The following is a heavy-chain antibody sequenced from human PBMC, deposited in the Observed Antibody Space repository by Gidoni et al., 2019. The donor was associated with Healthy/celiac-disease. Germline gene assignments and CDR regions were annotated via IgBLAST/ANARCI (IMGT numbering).Heavy chain of an antibody. Sequence: EVQLVQSGAEVKKPGESLKISCKGSGYSFTSYWIGWVRQMPGKGLEWMGIIYPCDSDTRYSPSFQGQVTISADKSISTAYLQWSSLKASDTAMYYCASTPQGSSGWYPAEYFQHWGQGTLVTVSS. CDR3: ASTPQGSSGWYPAEYFQH. V-gene: IGHV5-51*01. CDR2: IYPCDSDT. CDR1: GYSFTSYW. D-gene: IGHD6-19*01. J-gene: IGHJ1*01.